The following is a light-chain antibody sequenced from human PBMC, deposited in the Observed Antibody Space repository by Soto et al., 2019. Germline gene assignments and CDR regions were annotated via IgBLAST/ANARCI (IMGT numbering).Light chain of an antibody. Sequence: EIVLTQSPATLSLSPGERATLSCRASQSVRNYLAWYQQKPGQRPRLLIYDASNRATGIPARFSGSGSGTDFTLTISSLEPEDIATYYCQQYDNLPLTFGGGTKVEIK. CDR1: QSVRNY. CDR2: DAS. J-gene: IGKJ4*01. CDR3: QQYDNLPLT. V-gene: IGKV3-11*01.